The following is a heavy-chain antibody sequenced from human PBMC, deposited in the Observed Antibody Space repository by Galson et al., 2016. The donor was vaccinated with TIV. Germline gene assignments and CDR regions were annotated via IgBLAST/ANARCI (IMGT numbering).Heavy chain of an antibody. J-gene: IGHJ4*02. CDR1: GFKFSSYW. Sequence: SLRLSCAVSGFKFSSYWMTWVRQAPGKGLEWVANINHDGSENYYVDSVKGRFTISRDNSKSSLFLQMNNLRDEDSAVYYCARGRSGYFDYWGRGTLVAVSS. V-gene: IGHV3-7*03. D-gene: IGHD3-3*01. CDR3: ARGRSGYFDY. CDR2: INHDGSEN.